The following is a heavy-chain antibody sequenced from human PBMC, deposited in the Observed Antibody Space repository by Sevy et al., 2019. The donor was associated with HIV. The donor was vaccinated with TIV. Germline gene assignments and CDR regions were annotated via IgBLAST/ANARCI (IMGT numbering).Heavy chain of an antibody. V-gene: IGHV4-30-4*01. D-gene: IGHD5-12*01. Sequence: SETLSLTCTVSGGSISSGDYYWSWIRQPPGKGLEWIGYIYYSGSAYDHPSLKSRVTISVDTSKNQFSMKLSSVTAADTAVYYCARERVATIPSYFDYWGQGTLVTVSS. CDR3: ARERVATIPSYFDY. CDR2: IYYSGSA. J-gene: IGHJ4*02. CDR1: GGSISSGDYY.